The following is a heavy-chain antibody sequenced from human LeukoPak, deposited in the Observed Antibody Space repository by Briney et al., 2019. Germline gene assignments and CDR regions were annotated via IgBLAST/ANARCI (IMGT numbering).Heavy chain of an antibody. CDR3: ARGHPPSYYDFWSGYYLPDLDY. CDR2: IIPIFGTA. J-gene: IGHJ4*02. V-gene: IGHV1-69*01. CDR1: GGTFSSYA. D-gene: IGHD3-3*01. Sequence: GASVKVSCKASGGTFSSYAISWVRQAPGQGLEWMGGIIPIFGTANYAQKFQGRVTITADESTSTAYMELSSLRSEDTAVYYCARGHPPSYYDFWSGYYLPDLDYWGQGTLVTVSS.